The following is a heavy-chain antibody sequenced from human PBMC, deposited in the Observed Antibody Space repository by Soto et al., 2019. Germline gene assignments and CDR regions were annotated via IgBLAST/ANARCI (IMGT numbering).Heavy chain of an antibody. CDR3: ATGTTVTTYYYGMDV. Sequence: GESLKISCNGSGYIFTSYWIGWVRQMPGKGLEWKGIIYPGDSDTRYSPSFQGQVTISADKSISTAYLQWSSLKASDTAMYYCATGTTVTTYYYGMDVWGQGTTVTVSS. CDR1: GYIFTSYW. CDR2: IYPGDSDT. J-gene: IGHJ6*02. D-gene: IGHD4-17*01. V-gene: IGHV5-51*01.